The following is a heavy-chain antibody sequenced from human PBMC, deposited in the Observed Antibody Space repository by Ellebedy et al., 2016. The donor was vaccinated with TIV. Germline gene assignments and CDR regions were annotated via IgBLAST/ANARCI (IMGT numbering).Heavy chain of an antibody. J-gene: IGHJ4*02. V-gene: IGHV1-69*13. CDR2: INPIFGTA. CDR3: ARGATYYYGSGSYFDY. Sequence: SVKVSCKASGYTFTSFGISWVRQAPGQGLEWMGGINPIFGTANYAKKFQGRVTITADASTSTAYMDLSSLRSEDTAMYYCARGATYYYGSGSYFDYWGQGTLVTVSS. D-gene: IGHD3-10*01. CDR1: GYTFTSFG.